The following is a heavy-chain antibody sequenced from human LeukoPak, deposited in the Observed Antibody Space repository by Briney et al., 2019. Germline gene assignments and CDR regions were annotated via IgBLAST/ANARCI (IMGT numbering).Heavy chain of an antibody. CDR2: ISSSSSTI. CDR3: ASQAVAGKTGNYYYYYGMDV. CDR1: GFTFSTYS. Sequence: PGGSLRLSCAASGFTFSTYSMNWVRQAPGKGLEWVSYISSSSSTIYYADSVKGRFTISRDNAKNSLYLQMNSLRAEDTAVYYCASQAVAGKTGNYYYYYGMDVWGQGTTVTASS. V-gene: IGHV3-48*01. D-gene: IGHD6-19*01. J-gene: IGHJ6*02.